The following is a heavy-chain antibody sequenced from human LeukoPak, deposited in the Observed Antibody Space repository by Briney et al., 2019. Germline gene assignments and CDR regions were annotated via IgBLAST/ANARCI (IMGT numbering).Heavy chain of an antibody. Sequence: GGSLRLSCAASGFTFSSYAMHWVRQAPGKGLEWVAVISYDGSNKYYADSVKGRSTISRDNSKNTLYLQMNSLRAEDTAVYYCARVPSARDYGDYAWFDYWGQGTLVTVSS. D-gene: IGHD4-17*01. CDR2: ISYDGSNK. J-gene: IGHJ4*02. V-gene: IGHV3-30-3*01. CDR1: GFTFSSYA. CDR3: ARVPSARDYGDYAWFDY.